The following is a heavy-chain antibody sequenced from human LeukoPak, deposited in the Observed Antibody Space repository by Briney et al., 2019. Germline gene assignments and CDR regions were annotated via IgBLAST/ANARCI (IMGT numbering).Heavy chain of an antibody. J-gene: IGHJ4*02. CDR2: IIPIFGTA. D-gene: IGHD3-10*01. CDR3: ASRTGVNGVWFGEFF. CDR1: GGTFSSYA. V-gene: IGHV1-69*01. Sequence: SVKVSCKASGGTFSSYAISWVRQAPGQGLEWMGGIIPIFGTANYAQKFQGRVAITADESTSTAYMELSSLRSEDTAVYYCASRTGVNGVWFGEFFWGQGTLVTVSS.